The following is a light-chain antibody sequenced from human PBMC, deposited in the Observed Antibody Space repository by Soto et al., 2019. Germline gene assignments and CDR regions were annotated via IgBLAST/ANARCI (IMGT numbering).Light chain of an antibody. V-gene: IGKV3-11*01. CDR3: QQHAHWPLT. J-gene: IGKJ4*01. CDR1: QSVGNN. CDR2: EAS. Sequence: EIVVTQSQATLSLSPGERATLSCRASQSVGNNLAWYQQKPGQAPGLLIYEASTRATGIPARFSGSGSGTDFTLTISSLEPEDFAVYYCQQHAHWPLTFGGRTMVDI.